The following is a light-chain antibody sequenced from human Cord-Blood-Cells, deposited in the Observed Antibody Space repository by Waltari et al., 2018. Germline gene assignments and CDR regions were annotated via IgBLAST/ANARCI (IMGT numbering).Light chain of an antibody. CDR3: SSYTSSSTVV. V-gene: IGLV2-14*01. Sequence: QSALTQPASVSGSHGQSLTISCTGTSSDVGGYNYVPWYQQHPGTAPKLMIYEVSNRPSGVSNRFSGSKSGNTASLTISGLQAEDEADYYCSSYTSSSTVVFGGGTKLTVL. CDR1: SSDVGGYNY. J-gene: IGLJ2*01. CDR2: EVS.